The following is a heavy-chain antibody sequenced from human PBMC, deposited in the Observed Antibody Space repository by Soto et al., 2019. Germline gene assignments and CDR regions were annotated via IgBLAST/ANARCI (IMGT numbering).Heavy chain of an antibody. CDR2: VRNKANSYTT. Sequence: EVQLVESGGGLVEPGGSLRLSCAASGFTFSDHYMDWVRQAPGKGLAWIGRVRNKANSYTTEYAASVRGRFTVSRDDSKNSLYLQMNSLKTEDTAMYYCVRNLASGGTYYFDYWGQGTLVAVSS. V-gene: IGHV3-72*01. D-gene: IGHD2-15*01. J-gene: IGHJ4*02. CDR1: GFTFSDHY. CDR3: VRNLASGGTYYFDY.